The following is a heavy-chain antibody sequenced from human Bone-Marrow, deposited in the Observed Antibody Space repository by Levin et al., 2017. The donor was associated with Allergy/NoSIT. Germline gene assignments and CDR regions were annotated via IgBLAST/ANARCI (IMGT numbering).Heavy chain of an antibody. CDR1: GYTFSVYW. V-gene: IGHV1-2*02. Sequence: GESLKISCKASGYTFSVYWIHWVRHVPGQGLEWMRWIIPNSGGTNYAKKFQGRVTMTRDTSINTVYMELTGLTSDDAAAYYCTRGLMIGASKMFDLWGQGTLVTVSS. D-gene: IGHD3-22*01. J-gene: IGHJ5*02. CDR2: IIPNSGGT. CDR3: TRGLMIGASKMFDL.